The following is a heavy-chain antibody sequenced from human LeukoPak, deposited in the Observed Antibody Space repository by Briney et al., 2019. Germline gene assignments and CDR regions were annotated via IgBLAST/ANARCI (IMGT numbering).Heavy chain of an antibody. Sequence: ASVKVSCKASGYTFTSYYMHWVRQAPGQGLEWMGIINPSGGSTSYAQKFQSRVTMTRDMSTSTVYMELRSLRSDDTAVYYCARDLALGYYYDSSGYYTPLDYWGQGTLVTVSS. CDR1: GYTFTSYY. D-gene: IGHD3-22*01. CDR3: ARDLALGYYYDSSGYYTPLDY. J-gene: IGHJ4*02. V-gene: IGHV1-46*01. CDR2: INPSGGST.